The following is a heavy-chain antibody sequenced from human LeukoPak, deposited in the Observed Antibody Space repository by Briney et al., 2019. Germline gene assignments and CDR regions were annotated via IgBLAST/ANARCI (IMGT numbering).Heavy chain of an antibody. J-gene: IGHJ6*03. CDR2: IYYSGST. CDR1: GGSISSYY. Sequence: SETLSLTCTVSGGSISSYYWSWIRQPPGKGLEWVGYIYYSGSTNYNPSLKSRVIISVDTSKNQFSLKLSSVTAADTAVYYCARGADLEMATITDYYYMDVWGKGTTVTVSS. D-gene: IGHD5-24*01. V-gene: IGHV4-59*01. CDR3: ARGADLEMATITDYYYMDV.